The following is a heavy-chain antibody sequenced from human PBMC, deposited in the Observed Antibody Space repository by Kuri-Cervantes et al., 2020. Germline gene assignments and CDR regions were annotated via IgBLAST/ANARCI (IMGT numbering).Heavy chain of an antibody. CDR1: GGSFSSHH. J-gene: IGHJ6*03. CDR2: IDHKGST. Sequence: SETLSLTCAVYGGSFSSHHWNWIRQPPGKGLEWIGEIDHKGSTNYNPSLKSRVTISVDTSKNQFSLKLSSVTAADTAVYYCARGGNYYGSGSWLPNYYYYYMDVWGKGTTVTVSS. CDR3: ARGGNYYGSGSWLPNYYYYYMDV. D-gene: IGHD3-10*01. V-gene: IGHV4-34*01.